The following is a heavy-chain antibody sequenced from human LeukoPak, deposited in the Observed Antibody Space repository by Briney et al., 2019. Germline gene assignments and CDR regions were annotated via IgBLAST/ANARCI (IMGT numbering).Heavy chain of an antibody. CDR3: ARGHYYDNGGLSRFDY. CDR1: GYTFTSYY. V-gene: IGHV1-46*01. Sequence: ASVKVSCKASGYTFTSYYMHWVRQAPGQGLEWMGIINPSGGSTSYAQKFQGRVTMTRDTSTSTVYMELSSLRSEDTAVYYCARGHYYDNGGLSRFDYWGQGTLVTVSS. D-gene: IGHD3-22*01. J-gene: IGHJ4*02. CDR2: INPSGGST.